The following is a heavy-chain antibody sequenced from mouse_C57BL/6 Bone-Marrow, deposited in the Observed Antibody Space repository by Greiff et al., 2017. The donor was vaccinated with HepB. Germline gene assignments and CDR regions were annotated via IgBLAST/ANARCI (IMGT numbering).Heavy chain of an antibody. CDR2: IWRGGST. J-gene: IGHJ4*01. V-gene: IGHV2-5*01. Sequence: VMLVESGPGLVQPSQSLSITCTVSGFSLTSYGVHWVRQSPGKGLEWLGVIWRGGSTDYNAAFMSRLSITKDNSKSQVFFKMNSLQADDTAIYYCAKGGKALYYAMDYWGQGTSVTVSS. D-gene: IGHD2-1*01. CDR3: AKGGKALYYAMDY. CDR1: GFSLTSYG.